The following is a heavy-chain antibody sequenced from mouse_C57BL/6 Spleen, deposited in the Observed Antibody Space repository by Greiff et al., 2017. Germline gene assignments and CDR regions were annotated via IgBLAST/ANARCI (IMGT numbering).Heavy chain of an antibody. J-gene: IGHJ3*01. CDR1: GYTFTSYW. D-gene: IGHD1-1*01. V-gene: IGHV1-69*01. CDR2: IDPSDSYT. CDR3: ARGIYYYCSSYEAWFAY. Sequence: VQLPQPGAELVMPGASVKLSCKASGYTFTSYWMHWVKQRPGQGLEWIGEIDPSDSYTNYTPTFKGKSTLTVDKSSSTAYMQRCSLTSEDSAVXHCARGIYYYCSSYEAWFAYWGQGTLVTVSA.